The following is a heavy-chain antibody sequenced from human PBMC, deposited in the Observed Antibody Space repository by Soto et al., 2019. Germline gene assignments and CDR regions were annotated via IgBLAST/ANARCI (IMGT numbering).Heavy chain of an antibody. V-gene: IGHV4-38-2*02. D-gene: IGHD6-19*01. CDR2: IYHSGST. J-gene: IGHJ4*02. Sequence: SSETLSLTCAVSGYSISTGFNWGWIRQPPGKGLEWIGSIYHSGSTYYNLSLKSRVTISADTSKNQISLKLISVTAADTALYYCARDWGTGFHHFDSWGQGTLVTASS. CDR1: GYSISTGFN. CDR3: ARDWGTGFHHFDS.